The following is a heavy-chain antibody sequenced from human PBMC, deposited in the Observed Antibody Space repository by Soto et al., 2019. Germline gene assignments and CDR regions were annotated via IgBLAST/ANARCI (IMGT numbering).Heavy chain of an antibody. V-gene: IGHV4-34*01. CDR3: ARGYSYGYLYYFDY. CDR1: GGSFSGYY. D-gene: IGHD5-18*01. Sequence: QVQLQQWGAGLLKPSETLSLTCAVYGGSFSGYYWSWIRQPPGKGLEWIGEINHSGSTNYNPSLKSRVTISVDTSKNQFSLKLSSVTAADTAVYYCARGYSYGYLYYFDYWGQVTLVTVSA. CDR2: INHSGST. J-gene: IGHJ4*02.